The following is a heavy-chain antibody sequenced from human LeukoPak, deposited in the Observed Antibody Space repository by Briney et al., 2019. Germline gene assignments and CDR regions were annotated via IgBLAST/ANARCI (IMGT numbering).Heavy chain of an antibody. D-gene: IGHD2-15*01. V-gene: IGHV3-30-3*01. CDR3: ARASEEYCSGGSCHLDY. CDR2: ISYDGSNK. J-gene: IGHJ4*02. CDR1: GFTFSSYA. Sequence: PGGSLRLSCAASGFTFSSYAMHWVRQAPGKGLEWVAVISYDGSNKYYADSVKGRFTISRDNSKNTLYLQMNSLRAEDTAVYYCARASEEYCSGGSCHLDYWGQGTLVTVSS.